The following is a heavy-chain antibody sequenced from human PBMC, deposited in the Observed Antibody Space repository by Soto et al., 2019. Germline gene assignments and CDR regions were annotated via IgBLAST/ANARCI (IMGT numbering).Heavy chain of an antibody. J-gene: IGHJ4*02. D-gene: IGHD5-18*01. CDR3: ARSGYSYGPNPLLY. V-gene: IGHV4-31*03. CDR2: IYYSGST. Sequence: SETLSLTCTVSGGYISSGGYYWSWIRQHPGKGLEWIGYIYYSGSTYYNPSLKSRVTISVDTSKNQFSLKLSSVTAADTAVYYCARSGYSYGPNPLLYWGQGTLVTVSS. CDR1: GGYISSGGYY.